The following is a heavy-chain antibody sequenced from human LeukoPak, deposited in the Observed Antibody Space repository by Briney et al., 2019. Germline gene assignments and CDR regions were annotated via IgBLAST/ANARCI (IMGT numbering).Heavy chain of an antibody. D-gene: IGHD5-18*01. V-gene: IGHV4-39*07. J-gene: IGHJ5*02. CDR2: IYYSGST. Sequence: KPSETLSLTCTVSGGSIISTTYYWGWIRQPPGKGLEWIGSIYYSGSTYYSPSLKSRLTISVDTSKNQFSLKLSSVTAADTAVYYCARAPPAMGWFDPWGQGTLVTVSS. CDR3: ARAPPAMGWFDP. CDR1: GGSIISTTYY.